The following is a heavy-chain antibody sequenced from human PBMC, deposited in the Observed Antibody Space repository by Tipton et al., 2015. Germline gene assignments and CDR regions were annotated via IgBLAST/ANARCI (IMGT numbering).Heavy chain of an antibody. V-gene: IGHV4-4*07. J-gene: IGHJ4*02. CDR3: ATSYAANPSGFWF. D-gene: IGHD2-15*01. CDR1: GDSISNYF. Sequence: GLVKPSETLSLACTIPGDSISNYFWSWIRQPAGKGLEWIGRIQTSGNTNYNPSLKSRVTMSADTSKNQFSLKLPSVTAADTAVYFCATSYAANPSGFWFWGQGTLVTVSS. CDR2: IQTSGNT.